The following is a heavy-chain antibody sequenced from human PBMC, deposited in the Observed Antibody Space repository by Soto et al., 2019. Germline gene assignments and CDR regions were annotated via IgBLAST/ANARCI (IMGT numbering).Heavy chain of an antibody. J-gene: IGHJ2*01. Sequence: ASVTVSFQASGSTFTSSGISWVRQAPGQGLEWMGWISAYNGNTNYAQKLQGRVTMTTDTSTSTAYMELSSLRSEDTAVYYCATYSCGYWYFDLWGRGTLVTVSS. CDR3: ATYSCGYWYFDL. CDR1: GSTFTSSG. D-gene: IGHD5-18*01. CDR2: ISAYNGNT. V-gene: IGHV1-18*01.